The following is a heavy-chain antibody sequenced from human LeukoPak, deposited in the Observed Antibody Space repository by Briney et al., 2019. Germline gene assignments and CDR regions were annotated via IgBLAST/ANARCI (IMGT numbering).Heavy chain of an antibody. V-gene: IGHV3-74*01. CDR1: GFTFSSYW. CDR3: ARSFEGGVFDI. J-gene: IGHJ3*02. D-gene: IGHD3-16*01. CDR2: ISTDGSTT. Sequence: GGSLRLSCAASGFTFSSYWMHWVRQAPGKGLVWIARISTDGSTTTYADSVKGRFTISRDNAKNTPYLQMTSLRAENTAVYYCARSFEGGVFDIWGEGAMLTVSS.